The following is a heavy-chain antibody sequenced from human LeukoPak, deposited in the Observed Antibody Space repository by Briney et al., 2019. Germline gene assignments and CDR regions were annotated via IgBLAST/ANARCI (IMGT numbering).Heavy chain of an antibody. Sequence: GASVKVSCKVSGYTLTELSMHWVRQAPGKGLEWMGGFDPEDGETIYAQKFQGRVTVTEDTSTDTAYMELSSLRSEDTAVYYCATLTTTAADDAFDIWGQGTMVTVSS. J-gene: IGHJ3*02. D-gene: IGHD6-13*01. V-gene: IGHV1-24*01. CDR1: GYTLTELS. CDR3: ATLTTTAADDAFDI. CDR2: FDPEDGET.